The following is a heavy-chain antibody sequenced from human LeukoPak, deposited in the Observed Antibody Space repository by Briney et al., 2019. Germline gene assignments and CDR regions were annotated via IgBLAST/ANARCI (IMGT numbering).Heavy chain of an antibody. CDR1: GYTFTSYA. J-gene: IGHJ4*02. V-gene: IGHV1-8*01. D-gene: IGHD5-12*01. CDR2: MNPSSGNT. CDR3: ARGVSEILATIVY. Sequence: ASVKVSCKASGYTFTSYAINWVRQAPGQGLEWMGWMNPSSGNTGYAQKFQGRLTMTRNTSISTAYMELSSLRSEDTAVYYCARGVSEILATIVYWGQGTLVTVSS.